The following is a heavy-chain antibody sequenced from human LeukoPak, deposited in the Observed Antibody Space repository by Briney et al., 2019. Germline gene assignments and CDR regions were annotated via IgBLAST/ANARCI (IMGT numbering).Heavy chain of an antibody. V-gene: IGHV1-69*01. CDR2: IIPIFGTA. Sequence: GASVKVSCKASGGTFSSYAISWVRQAPGQGLEWMGGIIPIFGTANYAQKFQGRVTITADESTSTAYMELSSLRSEDTAVYYCARASGYSYGDYYFDYWGQGTLVTVSS. J-gene: IGHJ4*02. CDR3: ARASGYSYGDYYFDY. CDR1: GGTFSSYA. D-gene: IGHD5-18*01.